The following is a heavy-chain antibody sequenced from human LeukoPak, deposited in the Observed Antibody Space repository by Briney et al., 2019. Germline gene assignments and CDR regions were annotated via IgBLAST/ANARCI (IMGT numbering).Heavy chain of an antibody. CDR2: ISYDGSNK. CDR3: AKSIAAANDY. V-gene: IGHV3-30*04. Sequence: EPGRSLRLSCAASGFTFSSYAMHWVRQAPGKGLEWVAVISYDGSNKYYADSVKGRFTISRDNSKNTLYLQMNSLRAEDTAVYCCAKSIAAANDYWGQGTLVTVSS. D-gene: IGHD6-13*01. J-gene: IGHJ4*02. CDR1: GFTFSSYA.